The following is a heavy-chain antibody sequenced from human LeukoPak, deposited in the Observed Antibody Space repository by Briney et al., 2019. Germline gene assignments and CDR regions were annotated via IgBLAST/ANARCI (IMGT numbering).Heavy chain of an antibody. CDR2: IIPIFGTA. Sequence: GASVKVSCKASGGTFSSYAISWVRQAPGQGLEWMGGIIPIFGTANYAQKFQGRVTITADESTSTAYMELSSLRSEDTAVYYCARGRVDIVATILGYWGQGTLVTVSS. CDR3: ARGRVDIVATILGY. J-gene: IGHJ4*02. V-gene: IGHV1-69*13. D-gene: IGHD5-12*01. CDR1: GGTFSSYA.